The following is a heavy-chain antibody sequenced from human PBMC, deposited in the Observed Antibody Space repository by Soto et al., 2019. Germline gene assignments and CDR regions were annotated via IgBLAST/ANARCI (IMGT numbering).Heavy chain of an antibody. CDR1: GGSISSGGYS. CDR2: IYDSGTT. Sequence: QLQLQESGSGLVKPSQTLSLTCAVSGGSISSGGYSWSWIRQPPGKGLEWIGYIYDSGTTYSNPSLKSRVTISVDRSKNQFSLKLSSVTAADTAVYDCSRALYADYGYGMDVWGQGTTVTVSS. J-gene: IGHJ6*02. V-gene: IGHV4-30-2*01. CDR3: SRALYADYGYGMDV. D-gene: IGHD4-17*01.